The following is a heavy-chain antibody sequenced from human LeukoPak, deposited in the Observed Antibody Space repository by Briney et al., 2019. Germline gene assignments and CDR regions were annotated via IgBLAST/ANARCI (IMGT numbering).Heavy chain of an antibody. D-gene: IGHD3-22*01. Sequence: SETLSLTCTVSGGSISSSSYYWSWIRQPPGKGLEWIGEINHSGSTNYNPSLKSRVTISVDTSKNQFSLKLSSVTAADTAVYYCARGDYYDSSGYYYLIFDYWGQGTLVTVSS. CDR1: GGSISSSSYY. J-gene: IGHJ4*02. CDR3: ARGDYYDSSGYYYLIFDY. CDR2: INHSGST. V-gene: IGHV4-39*07.